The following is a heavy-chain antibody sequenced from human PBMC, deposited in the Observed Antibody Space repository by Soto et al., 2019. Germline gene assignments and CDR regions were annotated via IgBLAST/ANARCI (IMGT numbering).Heavy chain of an antibody. J-gene: IGHJ5*02. CDR1: VAPSVVTT. CDR2: SNSWNTNYNPSLT. Sequence: SETLPSPALSLVAPSVVTTGAGSGSPQGRDWSGLGISNSWNTNYNPSLTNYNPSLKSRVTISVDTSKNQFSLKLSSVTASDTAVYYCARLPWADYGGIFDPWGQGTLVTVSS. CDR3: ARLPWADYGGIFDP. D-gene: IGHD4-17*01. V-gene: IGHV4-59*01.